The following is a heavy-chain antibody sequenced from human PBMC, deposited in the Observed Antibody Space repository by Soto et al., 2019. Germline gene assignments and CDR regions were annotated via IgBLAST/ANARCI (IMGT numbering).Heavy chain of an antibody. V-gene: IGHV4-59*12. CDR3: ARDLTVGLTAMASQYYGMDV. CDR2: IYHSGST. J-gene: IGHJ6*02. D-gene: IGHD5-18*01. CDR1: GDSITHYY. Sequence: PSETLSLTCTVSGDSITHYYWSWIRQPPGKGLEWIGYIYHSGSTTYNPSLKSRVTISVDASKNQFSLMLNSVTAADTAVYYCARDLTVGLTAMASQYYGMDVWGQGTTVTVSS.